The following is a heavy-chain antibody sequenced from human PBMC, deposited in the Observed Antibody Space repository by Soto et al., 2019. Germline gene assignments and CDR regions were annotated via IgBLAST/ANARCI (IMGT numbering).Heavy chain of an antibody. J-gene: IGHJ4*02. V-gene: IGHV6-1*01. CDR2: TYYRSKWYN. CDR3: ARDHPTPLTDYHDSSGYGD. CDR1: GDSVSSNSAA. D-gene: IGHD3-22*01. Sequence: SQTLSLTCAISGDSVSSNSAAWNWIRQSPSRGLEWLGRTYYRSKWYNDYAVSVKSRITINPDTSKNQFSLQLNSVTPEDTAVYYCARDHPTPLTDYHDSSGYGDWGQGTLVTVSS.